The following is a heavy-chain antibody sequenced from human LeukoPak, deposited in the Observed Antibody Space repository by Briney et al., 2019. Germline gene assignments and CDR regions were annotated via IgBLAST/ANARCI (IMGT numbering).Heavy chain of an antibody. CDR1: GFTFSSYG. Sequence: GGSLRLSCAASGFTFSSYGMHWVRQAPGKGLEWVAFIRYDGSNKYYADSVKGRFTISRGNSKNTLYLQMNSLRAEDTAVYYCAKDSVTGDSEYFQHWGQGTLVTVSS. D-gene: IGHD2-21*02. V-gene: IGHV3-30*02. J-gene: IGHJ1*01. CDR3: AKDSVTGDSEYFQH. CDR2: IRYDGSNK.